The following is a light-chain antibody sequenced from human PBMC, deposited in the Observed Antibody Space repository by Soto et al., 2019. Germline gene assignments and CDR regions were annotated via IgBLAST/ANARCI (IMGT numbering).Light chain of an antibody. CDR2: LGS. J-gene: IGKJ1*01. Sequence: DIVLTQSPLSLSVTPGEPASISCRSSQSLLHSRGDNYLDWYVQKPGQSPQLLIYLGSNRASGVPDRFSGSGSGTYFTLIISRVEAEDVGVYYCMQAQQIPRTFGQGTKVEI. V-gene: IGKV2-28*01. CDR3: MQAQQIPRT. CDR1: QSLLHSRGDNY.